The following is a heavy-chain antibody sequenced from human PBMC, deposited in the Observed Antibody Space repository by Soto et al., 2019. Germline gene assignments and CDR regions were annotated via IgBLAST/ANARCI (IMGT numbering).Heavy chain of an antibody. Sequence: SETLSLTCAVYGGSFSGHQWNWIRQPPGKGLEWIGEINHSGSTNYNPSLKSRVTISIDTSKNQFSLMLSSVTAADTAVYYCARVDDYWGQGTLVTSPQ. CDR2: INHSGST. J-gene: IGHJ4*02. V-gene: IGHV4-34*01. CDR3: ARVDDY. CDR1: GGSFSGHQ.